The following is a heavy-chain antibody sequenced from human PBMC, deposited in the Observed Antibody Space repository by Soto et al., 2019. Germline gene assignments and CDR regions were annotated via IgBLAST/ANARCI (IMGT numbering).Heavy chain of an antibody. CDR3: ASPFLGYCTNGVCDHFDY. Sequence: PSETLSLTCTVSGGSISSSSYYWGWIRQPPGKGLEWIGSIYYSGSTYYNPSLKSRVTISVDTSKNQFSLKLSSVTAADTAVYYCASPFLGYCTNGVCDHFDYWGQGTLVTVSS. CDR2: IYYSGST. J-gene: IGHJ4*02. V-gene: IGHV4-39*01. D-gene: IGHD2-8*01. CDR1: GGSISSSSYY.